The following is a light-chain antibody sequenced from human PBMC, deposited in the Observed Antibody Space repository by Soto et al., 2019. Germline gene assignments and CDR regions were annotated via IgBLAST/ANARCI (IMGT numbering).Light chain of an antibody. V-gene: IGLV2-8*01. CDR1: SSDVGAYNY. J-gene: IGLJ1*01. Sequence: QSALTQPPSASGAPGQSVTISCTGTSSDVGAYNYVSWYQQHPGKAPKLMIYEVSERPSGVPDRFSGSKSANTASLTVSGVQTEDEADYYCSSYAGNDVYVFGTGTKVTVL. CDR3: SSYAGNDVYV. CDR2: EVS.